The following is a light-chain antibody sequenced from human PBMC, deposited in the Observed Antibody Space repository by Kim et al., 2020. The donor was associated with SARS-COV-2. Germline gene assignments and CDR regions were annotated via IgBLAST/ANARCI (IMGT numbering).Light chain of an antibody. V-gene: IGKV1-5*01. Sequence: ASVGGRVTITCRASQSIRNWLAWYQQKPGKAPKLLIYDASGLESGVPSRFSGSGSGTDFTLTISGLQPDDFATYYCQQYSTYWVTFGGGTKVDIK. CDR3: QQYSTYWVT. CDR1: QSIRNW. J-gene: IGKJ4*01. CDR2: DAS.